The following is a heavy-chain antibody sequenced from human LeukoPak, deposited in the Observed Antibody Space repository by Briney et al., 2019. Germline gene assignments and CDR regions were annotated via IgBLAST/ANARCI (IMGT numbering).Heavy chain of an antibody. CDR3: AREYCSGGRCYSGAFDI. CDR2: IRYDGSNK. CDR1: GFTFSSYG. J-gene: IGHJ3*02. D-gene: IGHD2-15*01. Sequence: GGSLRLSCAASGFTFSSYGMHWVRQAPGTGLEWVAFIRYDGSNKYYADSVKGRFTISRDNSKNTLYLQINSLRAEDTAVYYCAREYCSGGRCYSGAFDIWGQGTLVSVSS. V-gene: IGHV3-30*02.